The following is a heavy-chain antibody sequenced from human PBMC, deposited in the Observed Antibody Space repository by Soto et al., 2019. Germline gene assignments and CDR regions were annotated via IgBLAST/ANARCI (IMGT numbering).Heavy chain of an antibody. CDR2: IYYSGST. CDR1: GGSISRSSYY. D-gene: IGHD3-10*01. CDR3: ATLWFGDAAY. Sequence: QLQLQESGPGLVTPSETLSLTCTVSGGSISRSSYYWVWIRQPPGKVLAWIGSIYYSGSTQYNPSLKSRVTISVETSKTQVSLKLRSVTAADTAVYYCATLWFGDAAYWGQGTLVNVSS. V-gene: IGHV4-39*01. J-gene: IGHJ4*02.